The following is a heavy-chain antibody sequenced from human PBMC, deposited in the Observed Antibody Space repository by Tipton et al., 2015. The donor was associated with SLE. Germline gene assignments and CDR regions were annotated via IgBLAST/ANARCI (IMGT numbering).Heavy chain of an antibody. V-gene: IGHV4-39*07. J-gene: IGHJ3*02. D-gene: IGHD3-10*01. CDR3: ARDYYGSGFDAFDI. Sequence: TLSLTCTVSGGSISSKNYYWGWIRQPPGKGLEWIGSIHYSGRTYDNPSFKSRVTISVDTSKNQFSLRLSAVTAADTAVYYCARDYYGSGFDAFDIWGQGTMVTVSS. CDR1: GGSISSKNYY. CDR2: IHYSGRT.